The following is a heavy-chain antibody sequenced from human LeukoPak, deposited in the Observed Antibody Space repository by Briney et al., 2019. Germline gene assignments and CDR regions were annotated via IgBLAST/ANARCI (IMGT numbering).Heavy chain of an antibody. D-gene: IGHD6-6*01. V-gene: IGHV3-23*01. CDR2: ISGSGGST. J-gene: IGHJ5*02. CDR1: GFTFSSYA. Sequence: GGSLRLSCAASGFTFSSYAMSWVRQAPGKGLEWVSAISGSGGSTYYADSVKGRFTNSRANSKTTLYLQMNSLRAEDTAAYYCARDWEGSSSSVSWFDPWGQGTLVTVST. CDR3: ARDWEGSSSSVSWFDP.